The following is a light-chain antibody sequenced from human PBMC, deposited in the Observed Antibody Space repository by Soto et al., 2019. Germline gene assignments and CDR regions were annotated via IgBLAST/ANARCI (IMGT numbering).Light chain of an antibody. Sequence: QSVLTQPASVSGSPGQSITISCTGTSSDVGSYNLVSWYQQHPGKAPKLMIYEGSKRPSGVSNRFSGSKSGNTASLTISGLQAEDEDDYYCCSYAGSSSYVFGTATKVTVL. J-gene: IGLJ1*01. V-gene: IGLV2-23*01. CDR1: SSDVGSYNL. CDR2: EGS. CDR3: CSYAGSSSYV.